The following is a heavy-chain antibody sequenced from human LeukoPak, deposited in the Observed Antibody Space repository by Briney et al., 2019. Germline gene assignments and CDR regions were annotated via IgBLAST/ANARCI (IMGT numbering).Heavy chain of an antibody. CDR2: IYHSGST. D-gene: IGHD1-26*01. Sequence: SETLSLTCTVSGYSISSGYYWGWIRQPPGKGLEWIASIYHSGSTYYNPSLKSRVTISVDTSKNQFSLKLSSVTAADTAVYYCARELPGGATTSWGQGTLVTVPS. J-gene: IGHJ4*02. CDR3: ARELPGGATTS. CDR1: GYSISSGYY. V-gene: IGHV4-38-2*02.